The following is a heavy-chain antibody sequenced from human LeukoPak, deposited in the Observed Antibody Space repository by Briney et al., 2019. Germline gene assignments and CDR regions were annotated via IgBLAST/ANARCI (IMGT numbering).Heavy chain of an antibody. J-gene: IGHJ3*02. CDR2: IYHGGAT. Sequence: SETLSLTCAVSGDSVTSSNWWSWVRQPPGKGLEWIGEIYHGGATNYNPSLKSRVTISLDKSKDQLSLKLSSVTAADTAVYYCARVPIAAAGSDAFDIWGQGTMVTVSS. CDR1: GDSVTSSNW. V-gene: IGHV4-4*02. CDR3: ARVPIAAAGSDAFDI. D-gene: IGHD6-13*01.